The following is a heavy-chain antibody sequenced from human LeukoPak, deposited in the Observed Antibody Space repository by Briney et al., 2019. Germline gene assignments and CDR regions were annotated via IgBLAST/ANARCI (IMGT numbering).Heavy chain of an antibody. Sequence: SETLSLTCTVSGGSISSSSYYWGWIRQPPGKGLEWIGSIYYSGSTYYNPSLKSRVTISVDTSKNQFSLKLSSVTAADTAVYYCARHMGAGYYGLGSYYSGLAFDIWGQGTMVTVSS. CDR2: IYYSGST. V-gene: IGHV4-39*01. CDR3: ARHMGAGYYGLGSYYSGLAFDI. J-gene: IGHJ3*02. CDR1: GGSISSSSYY. D-gene: IGHD3-10*01.